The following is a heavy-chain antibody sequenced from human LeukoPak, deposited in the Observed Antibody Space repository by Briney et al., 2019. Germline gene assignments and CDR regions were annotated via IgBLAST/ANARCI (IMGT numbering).Heavy chain of an antibody. CDR1: GGTFSSYA. D-gene: IGHD2-2*01. CDR2: IIPIFGTA. Sequence: ASVKVSCKASGGTFSSYAISWVRQAPGQGLEWMGGIIPIFGTANYAQKFQGRVTITADESTSTAYMELSSLRSEDTAVYYCARDGVPAAMVYYYYYGMDVWGQGTTVTVSS. CDR3: ARDGVPAAMVYYYYYGMDV. V-gene: IGHV1-69*13. J-gene: IGHJ6*02.